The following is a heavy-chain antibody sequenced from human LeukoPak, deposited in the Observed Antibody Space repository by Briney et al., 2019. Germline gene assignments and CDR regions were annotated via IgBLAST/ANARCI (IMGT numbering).Heavy chain of an antibody. CDR3: ARDRGGFKAAAGRTRNWFDP. V-gene: IGHV1-18*01. CDR2: ISAYNGNT. Sequence: GASVKVSCKASGYTFTSYGISWVRQAPGQGLEWMGWISAYNGNTNYAQKLQGRVTMTTDTSTSTAYMELRSLRSDDTAVYYCARDRGGFKAAAGRTRNWFDPWGQGTLVTVSS. J-gene: IGHJ5*02. CDR1: GYTFTSYG. D-gene: IGHD6-13*01.